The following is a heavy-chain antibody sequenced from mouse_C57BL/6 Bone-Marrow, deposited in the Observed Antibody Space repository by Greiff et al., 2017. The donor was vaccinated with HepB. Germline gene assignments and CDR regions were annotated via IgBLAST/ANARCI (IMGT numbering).Heavy chain of an antibody. CDR3: AKNYYYDLWYFDV. CDR2: IWRGGST. D-gene: IGHD1-1*01. CDR1: GFSLTSYG. V-gene: IGHV2-5*01. Sequence: QVQLQQSGPGLVQPSQSLSITCTVSGFSLTSYGVHWVRQSPGKGLEWLGVIWRGGSTDYNAAFMSRLSITKDNSKSQVFFKMNSLQADDTAIYYWAKNYYYDLWYFDVWGTGTTVTVSS. J-gene: IGHJ1*03.